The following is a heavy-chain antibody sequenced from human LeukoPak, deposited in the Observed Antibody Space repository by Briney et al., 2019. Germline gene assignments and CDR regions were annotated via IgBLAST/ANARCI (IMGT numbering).Heavy chain of an antibody. CDR1: GFTFSSYG. D-gene: IGHD6-19*01. V-gene: IGHV3-33*01. CDR3: ARADSSGWYGVDY. CDR2: IWYDGSNK. J-gene: IGHJ4*02. Sequence: GRSLRLSCAASGFTFSSYGMHWVRQAPGKGLEWVAVIWYDGSNKYYADSVKGRFTISRDNSKNTLYLQMNSLRAEDTAVYYCARADSSGWYGVDYWGQGTLVTVSS.